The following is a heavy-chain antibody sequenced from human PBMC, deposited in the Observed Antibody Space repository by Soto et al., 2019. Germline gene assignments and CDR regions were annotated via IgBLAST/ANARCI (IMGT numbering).Heavy chain of an antibody. Sequence: EVQLVESGGDLVQPGGSLRLSCAASGFTFSHYWMTWVRQAPGKGLEWVANIKKDGSQKNYVDSVKGRFTVSRDNAKNSLYQQMNSLRAEDTAMYSGARSGSEVDYWGQGILVIVPS. CDR2: IKKDGSQK. CDR1: GFTFSHYW. J-gene: IGHJ4*02. V-gene: IGHV3-7*01. D-gene: IGHD3-10*01. CDR3: ARSGSEVDY.